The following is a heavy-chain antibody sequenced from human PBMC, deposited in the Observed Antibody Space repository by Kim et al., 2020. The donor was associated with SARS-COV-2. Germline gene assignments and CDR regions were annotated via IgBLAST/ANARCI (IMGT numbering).Heavy chain of an antibody. D-gene: IGHD3-22*01. Sequence: YYNPSLKSRVTISVDTSKNQFSLKLSSVTAADTAVYYCARQEGVTTSDYWGQGTLVTVSS. CDR3: ARQEGVTTSDY. V-gene: IGHV4-39*01. J-gene: IGHJ4*02.